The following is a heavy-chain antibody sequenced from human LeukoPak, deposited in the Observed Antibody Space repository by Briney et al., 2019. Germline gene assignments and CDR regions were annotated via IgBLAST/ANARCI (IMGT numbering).Heavy chain of an antibody. J-gene: IGHJ6*02. CDR2: IGSSGSPT. V-gene: IGHV3-48*02. CDR1: GFAFSSYN. CDR3: ARRPYSDTSGRLSDV. D-gene: IGHD3-22*01. Sequence: PRGSLRLSCAASGFAFSSYNMNWVRQAPGKGLEWLSYIGSSGSPTHYADSVRGRFTISRDNAKNSLYLQMNSLRDDDTALYYCARRPYSDTSGRLSDVWGQGTTVTVSS.